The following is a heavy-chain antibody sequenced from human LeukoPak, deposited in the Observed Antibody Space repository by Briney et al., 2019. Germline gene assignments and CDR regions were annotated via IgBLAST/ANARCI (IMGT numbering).Heavy chain of an antibody. CDR3: ARDTLEYSNSPDALDI. V-gene: IGHV3-48*03. Sequence: GSLRLSCAASGFTFSAYEMNWVRQAPGKGLEWVSYIGSSGSTVYYADSVKGRFTISRDNAKNSLYMQMESLRDEDTAIYYCARDTLEYSNSPDALDIWGQGTMVTVSS. CDR2: IGSSGSTV. D-gene: IGHD4-23*01. CDR1: GFTFSAYE. J-gene: IGHJ3*02.